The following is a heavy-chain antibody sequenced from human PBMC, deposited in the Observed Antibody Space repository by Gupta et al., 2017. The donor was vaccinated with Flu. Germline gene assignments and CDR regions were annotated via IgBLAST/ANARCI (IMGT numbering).Heavy chain of an antibody. J-gene: IGHJ4*02. D-gene: IGHD5-18*01. CDR3: ARDPTVDTAMVYYFDY. V-gene: IGHV1-46*01. CDR2: INPSGGST. CDR1: GYTFTSYY. Sequence: QVQLVQSGAEVKKPGASVKVSCKASGYTFTSYYMHWVRQAPGQGLEWMGIINPSGGSTSYAQKFQGRVTMTRDTSTSTVYMELSSLRSEDTAVYYCARDPTVDTAMVYYFDYWGQGTLVTVSS.